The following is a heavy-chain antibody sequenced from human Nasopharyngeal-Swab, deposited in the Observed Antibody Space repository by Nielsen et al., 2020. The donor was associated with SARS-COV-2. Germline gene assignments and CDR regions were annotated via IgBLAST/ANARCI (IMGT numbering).Heavy chain of an antibody. CDR2: IYSGGST. V-gene: IGHV3-53*01. D-gene: IGHD3-10*01. Sequence: GESLKISCAASGFTVSNNYMTWVRQAPGKGPEWVSLIYSGGSTYYADSVKGRFTISRDNSKNTLYLQMNSLRAEDTAVYYCARGLRRPLLWFGEAPTFDIWGQGTMVTVSS. J-gene: IGHJ3*02. CDR1: GFTVSNNY. CDR3: ARGLRRPLLWFGEAPTFDI.